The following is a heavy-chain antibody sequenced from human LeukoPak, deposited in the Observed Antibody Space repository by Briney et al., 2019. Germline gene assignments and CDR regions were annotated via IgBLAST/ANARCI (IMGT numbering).Heavy chain of an antibody. CDR2: IYYSGST. D-gene: IGHD3-3*01. CDR3: ARLANYDFWSGYLSR. J-gene: IGHJ4*02. V-gene: IGHV4-39*01. Sequence: SETLSLTCTVSGGSISSSSYYWGWIRQPPGKGLEWIGSIYYSGSTYYNPSLKSRVTISVDTSENQFSLKLSSVTAADTAVYYCARLANYDFWSGYLSRWGQGTLVTVSS. CDR1: GGSISSSSYY.